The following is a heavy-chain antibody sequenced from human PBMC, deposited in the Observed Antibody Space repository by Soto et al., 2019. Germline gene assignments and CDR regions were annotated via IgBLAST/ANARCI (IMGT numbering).Heavy chain of an antibody. Sequence: PGESLKISCKGSGYSFTSYWIGWVRQMPGKGLEWMGIIYPGDSDTRYSPSFQGQVTISADKSISTAYLQWSSLKASDTAMYYCARRGSSSPRAQYYYYYGMDVWGQGTTVTVSS. D-gene: IGHD3-16*01. CDR3: ARRGSSSPRAQYYYYYGMDV. J-gene: IGHJ6*02. CDR1: GYSFTSYW. V-gene: IGHV5-51*01. CDR2: IYPGDSDT.